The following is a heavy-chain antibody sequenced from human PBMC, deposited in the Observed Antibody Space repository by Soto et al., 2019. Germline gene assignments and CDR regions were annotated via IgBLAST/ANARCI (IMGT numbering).Heavy chain of an antibody. J-gene: IGHJ5*02. CDR3: ARDPTIVVGPAATRGWFEP. V-gene: IGHV1-69*01. CDR1: GGTFSSYA. Sequence: QVQLVQSGAEVKKPGSSVKVSCKASGGTFSSYAISWVRQAPGQGLEWMGGFIPIFGTANYAQKFQGRVTINADESTSTAYMELSSLIAEDTAVYYCARDPTIVVGPAATRGWFEPWGQGTLVTVSS. D-gene: IGHD2-2*01. CDR2: FIPIFGTA.